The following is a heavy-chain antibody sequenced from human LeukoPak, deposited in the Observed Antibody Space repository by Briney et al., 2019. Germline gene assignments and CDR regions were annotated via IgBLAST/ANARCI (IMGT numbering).Heavy chain of an antibody. V-gene: IGHV3-23*01. CDR3: AKSLAAAGTDY. D-gene: IGHD6-13*01. CDR2: ISRNGGNT. J-gene: IGHJ4*02. Sequence: GGSLRLSCAASGFTFSTYAMSWVRQAPGKGLEWVSVISRNGGNTYYADSVKGRFTISRDNSKNTLYLQMNSLRAEDTAVYYCAKSLAAAGTDYWGQGTLVTVSS. CDR1: GFTFSTYA.